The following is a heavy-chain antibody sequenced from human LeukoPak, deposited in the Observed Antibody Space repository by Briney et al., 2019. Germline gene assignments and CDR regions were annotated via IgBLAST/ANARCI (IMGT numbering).Heavy chain of an antibody. V-gene: IGHV1-8*02. CDR1: GDTFIIND. J-gene: IGHJ3*02. CDR2: MNPNSGNT. Sequence: ASVKVPCKASGDTFIINDINWVRQATGQGLEWMGWMNPNSGNTGYAQKFQGRVTMTRNISITTAYMELTYLRSEDTAVYYCAIVTAAGTWTFDIWGQGKTVTVSS. D-gene: IGHD6-13*01. CDR3: AIVTAAGTWTFDI.